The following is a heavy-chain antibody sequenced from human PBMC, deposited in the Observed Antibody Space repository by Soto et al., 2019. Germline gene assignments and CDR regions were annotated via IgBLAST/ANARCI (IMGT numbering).Heavy chain of an antibody. CDR2: ISYDGSNK. CDR3: AKDRGIPRTTYYYGMDV. V-gene: IGHV3-30*18. J-gene: IGHJ6*02. Sequence: GGSLRLSCAASGFTFSSYGMHWVRQAPGKGLEWVAVISYDGSNKYYADSVKGRFTISRDNSKNTLYLQMNSLRAEDTAVYYCAKDRGIPRTTYYYGMDVWGQGTTVTVSS. D-gene: IGHD2-21*01. CDR1: GFTFSSYG.